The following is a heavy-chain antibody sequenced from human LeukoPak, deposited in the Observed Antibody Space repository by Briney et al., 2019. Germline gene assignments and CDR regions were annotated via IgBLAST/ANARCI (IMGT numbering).Heavy chain of an antibody. D-gene: IGHD6-19*01. CDR3: ARLPAVAGAYVQDS. J-gene: IGHJ4*02. CDR2: ISSSSSYI. V-gene: IGHV3-21*01. Sequence: GGSLRLSCAASGFTFSSYSMNWVRQAPGKGLEWVSSISSSSSYIYYADSVKGRFTISRDNAKNSLYLQMNSLRAEDTAVYYCARLPAVAGAYVQDSWGQGTLVTVSS. CDR1: GFTFSSYS.